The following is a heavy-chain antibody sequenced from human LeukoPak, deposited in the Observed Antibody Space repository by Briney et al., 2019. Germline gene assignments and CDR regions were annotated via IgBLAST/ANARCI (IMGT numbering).Heavy chain of an antibody. V-gene: IGHV3-48*03. J-gene: IGHJ4*02. Sequence: GGSLRLSCAASGFTFSSYEMNWVRQAPGKGLEWVPYISSSGSTIYYADSVKGRFTISRDNAKNSLYLQMNSLRAEDTAVYYCARDPKSSSSVWGQGTLVTVSS. CDR2: ISSSGSTI. D-gene: IGHD6-13*01. CDR3: ARDPKSSSSV. CDR1: GFTFSSYE.